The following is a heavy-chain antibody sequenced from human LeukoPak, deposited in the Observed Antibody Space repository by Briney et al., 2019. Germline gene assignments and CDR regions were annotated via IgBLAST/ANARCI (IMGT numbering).Heavy chain of an antibody. V-gene: IGHV7-4-1*02. CDR3: AGDPGDDFVVPGDP. Sequence: GASVTVSCKASGYAFIDYAINWVRQAPGQGLEWMGWINTNTGNPTYAQGFTGRFVFSLDTSVSTTYLQISSLKAEDTAVYYCAGDPGDDFVVPGDPWGQGTLVTVSS. CDR1: GYAFIDYA. D-gene: IGHD2-2*01. CDR2: INTNTGNP. J-gene: IGHJ5*02.